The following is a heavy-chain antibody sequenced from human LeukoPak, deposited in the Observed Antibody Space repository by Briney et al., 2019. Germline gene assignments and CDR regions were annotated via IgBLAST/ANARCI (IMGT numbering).Heavy chain of an antibody. J-gene: IGHJ6*04. V-gene: IGHV3-23*01. D-gene: IGHD3-10*02. CDR2: ISGSGDST. CDR3: AELGITMIGGV. Sequence: GGSLSLSCAASGFTFSNYGMSWVRPAPGKGLEWVSSISGSGDSTYYADSVKGRFTISRDNAKNSLYLQMNSLRAEDTAVYYCAELGITMIGGVWGKGTTVTISS. CDR1: GFTFSNYG.